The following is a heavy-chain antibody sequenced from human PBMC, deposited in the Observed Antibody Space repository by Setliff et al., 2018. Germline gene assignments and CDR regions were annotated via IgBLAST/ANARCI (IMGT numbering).Heavy chain of an antibody. CDR1: GGMSGTHS. D-gene: IGHD2-15*01. CDR3: ARDGAYCSGGSCYSFDY. J-gene: IGHJ4*02. Sequence: ASVKVSCKASGGMSGTHSISWVRQAPGQGLEWIGAIIPIFGTPNYAQNFQDRVTITADISTTTVFMEMSSLRSDDTAVYYCARDGAYCSGGSCYSFDYWGPGTPVTVSS. CDR2: IIPIFGTP. V-gene: IGHV1-69*06.